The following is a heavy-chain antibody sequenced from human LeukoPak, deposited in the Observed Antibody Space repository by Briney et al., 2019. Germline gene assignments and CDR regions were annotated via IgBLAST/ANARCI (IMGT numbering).Heavy chain of an antibody. J-gene: IGHJ4*02. CDR2: IRYDGSNK. CDR1: GFTFSSYG. CDR3: AKEFIKIAAAGTGGDY. V-gene: IGHV3-30*02. Sequence: SGGSLRLSCAASGFTFSSYGMHWVRQAPGKGLEWVAFIRYDGSNKYYADSVKGRFTISRDNSKNTLYLQMSSLRAEDTAVYYCAKEFIKIAAAGTGGDYWGQGTLVTVSS. D-gene: IGHD6-13*01.